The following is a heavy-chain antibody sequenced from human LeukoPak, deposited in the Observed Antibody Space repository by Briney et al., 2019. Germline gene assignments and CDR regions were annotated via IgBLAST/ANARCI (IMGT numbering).Heavy chain of an antibody. CDR1: GFTFSSYS. CDR3: ARQSSGYDLGY. Sequence: GGSLRLSCAASGFTFSSYSMNWVRQAPGKGLEWVSSISSSSSYIYYADSVKGRFTISRDNAKNSLYLQMNSLRAEDAAVYYCARQSSGYDLGYWGQGTLVTVSS. V-gene: IGHV3-21*01. CDR2: ISSSSSYI. J-gene: IGHJ4*02. D-gene: IGHD5-12*01.